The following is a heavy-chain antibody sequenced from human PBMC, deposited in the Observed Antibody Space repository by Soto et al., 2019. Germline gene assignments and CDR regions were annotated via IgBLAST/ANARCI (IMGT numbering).Heavy chain of an antibody. CDR3: ASSAA. D-gene: IGHD6-19*01. CDR1: GFILSSYG. V-gene: IGHV3-33*01. Sequence: GGSLRLSCAASGFILSSYGMHWVRQAPGKGLEWVAVIWYDGSNTYYADPVKGRFTISRDNSKNTLFLQMNSLRDEDTAVYYCASSAAWGRGTLVTVSS. CDR2: IWYDGSNT. J-gene: IGHJ5*02.